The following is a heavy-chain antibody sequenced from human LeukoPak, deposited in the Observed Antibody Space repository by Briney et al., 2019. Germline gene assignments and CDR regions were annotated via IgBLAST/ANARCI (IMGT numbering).Heavy chain of an antibody. D-gene: IGHD6-19*01. CDR2: ITSSGGTI. J-gene: IGHJ4*02. V-gene: IGHV3-48*03. Sequence: GGSLRLSCAASGFTFSNYEMKWVRQAPGRGLEWVSYITSSGGTIYYADSVKGRFTISRDNAKSSLYLQMNSLRAEDTAVYYCATHYRGSGHGYWGQGTLVTVSS. CDR3: ATHYRGSGHGY. CDR1: GFTFSNYE.